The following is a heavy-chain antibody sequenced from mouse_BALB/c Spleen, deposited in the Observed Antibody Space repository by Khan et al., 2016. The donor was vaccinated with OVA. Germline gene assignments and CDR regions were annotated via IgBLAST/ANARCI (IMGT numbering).Heavy chain of an antibody. CDR1: GYSITSDYA. V-gene: IGHV3-2*02. CDR3: ARVYGGDFDY. D-gene: IGHD1-1*01. CDR2: ISYSGNT. Sequence: VQLKESGPGLVKPSQSLSLTCTVTGYSITSDYAWNWIRQFPGNKLEWMGFISYSGNTNYNPSLKSRISITRDTSKTQFFLQLNSVTTEDTATGYWARVYGGDFDYWGQGTTLTVSS. J-gene: IGHJ2*01.